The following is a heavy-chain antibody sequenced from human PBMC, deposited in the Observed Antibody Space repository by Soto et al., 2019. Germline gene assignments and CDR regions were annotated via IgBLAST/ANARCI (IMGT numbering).Heavy chain of an antibody. V-gene: IGHV4-30-4*01. CDR2: IYYSGST. D-gene: IGHD3-10*01. Sequence: SETLSLTXTVSGGSISSGDYYWSWIRQPPGKGLEWIGYIYYSGSTYYNPSLKSRVTISVDTSKNQFSLKLSSVTAADTAVYYCARDLDYGSGINWLDPWGQGTLVTVSS. J-gene: IGHJ5*02. CDR3: ARDLDYGSGINWLDP. CDR1: GGSISSGDYY.